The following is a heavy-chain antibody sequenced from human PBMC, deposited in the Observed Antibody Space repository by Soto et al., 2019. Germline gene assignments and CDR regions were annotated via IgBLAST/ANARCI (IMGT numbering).Heavy chain of an antibody. V-gene: IGHV6-1*01. CDR3: AREGISASGPVYY. CDR1: GDSVSSNSAA. Sequence: KQSQTLSLTCAISGDSVSSNSAAWNWIRQSPSRGLEWLGRTYYRAKSYNDYAVSVKSRITINPETSKIQFSLKLNTVSTEDTAVYYCAREGISASGPVYYWGQGTLVTVSS. D-gene: IGHD6-13*01. CDR2: TYYRAKSYN. J-gene: IGHJ4*01.